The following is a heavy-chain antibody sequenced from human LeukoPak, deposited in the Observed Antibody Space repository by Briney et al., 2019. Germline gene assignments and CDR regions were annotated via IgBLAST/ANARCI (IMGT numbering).Heavy chain of an antibody. CDR2: ISGSGGST. Sequence: GGSLRPSCAASGFTFSSYAMSWVRQAPGKGLEWVSAISGSGGSTYYADSVKGRFTISRDNSKNTLYLQMNSLRDEDTAVYYCAKLSTITMVRGVQDYWGQGTLVTVSS. J-gene: IGHJ4*02. CDR3: AKLSTITMVRGVQDY. D-gene: IGHD3-10*01. V-gene: IGHV3-23*01. CDR1: GFTFSSYA.